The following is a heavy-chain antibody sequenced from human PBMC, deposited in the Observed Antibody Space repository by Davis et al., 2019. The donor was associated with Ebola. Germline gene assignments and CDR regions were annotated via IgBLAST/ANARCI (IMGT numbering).Heavy chain of an antibody. V-gene: IGHV3-30*02. J-gene: IGHJ6*04. Sequence: PGGSLRLSCAASGFTFNAYGMHWVRQAPGKGPEWVAIIWNDGINKYYADSVKGRFTISRDNSKNTLYLQMNSLRAEDTAVYYCARGVRVGGVEYYGMDVWGKGTTVTVSS. CDR1: GFTFNAYG. CDR2: IWNDGINK. CDR3: ARGVRVGGVEYYGMDV. D-gene: IGHD1-26*01.